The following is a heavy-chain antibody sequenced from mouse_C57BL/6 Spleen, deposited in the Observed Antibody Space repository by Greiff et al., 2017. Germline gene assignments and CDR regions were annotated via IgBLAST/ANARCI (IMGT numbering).Heavy chain of an antibody. CDR3: ARHESGYYEDYAMDY. D-gene: IGHD2-3*01. Sequence: EVQLVESGGDLVKPGGSLKLSCAASGFTFSSYGMSWVRQTPDKRLEWVATISSGGSYTYYPDSVKGRFTISRDNAKNTLYLQMSSLKSEDTAMYYCARHESGYYEDYAMDYWGQGTSVTVSS. V-gene: IGHV5-6*01. CDR2: ISSGGSYT. J-gene: IGHJ4*01. CDR1: GFTFSSYG.